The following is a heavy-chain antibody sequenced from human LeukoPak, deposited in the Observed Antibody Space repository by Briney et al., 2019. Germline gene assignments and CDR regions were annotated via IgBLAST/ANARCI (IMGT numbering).Heavy chain of an antibody. CDR1: GGTFSSYA. D-gene: IGHD2-2*02. V-gene: IGHV1-69*06. J-gene: IGHJ5*02. Sequence: GASVKVSCKASGGTFSSYAISWVRQAPGQGLEWMGGIIPIFGTANYAQKFQGRVTITADKSTSTAYMELSSLRSEDTAVYYCARMPSIRFENWFDPWGQGTLVTISS. CDR3: ARMPSIRFENWFDP. CDR2: IIPIFGTA.